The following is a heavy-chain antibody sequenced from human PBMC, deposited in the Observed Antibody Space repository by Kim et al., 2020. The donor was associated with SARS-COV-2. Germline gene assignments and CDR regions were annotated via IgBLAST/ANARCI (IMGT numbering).Heavy chain of an antibody. Sequence: GGSLRLSCAASGFTFSSYAMTWVRQAPGKGLEWVSTISGSGNRTYYADSVKGRFTISRDNSKNTLSFQMNSLRADDTAVYYCAKNLLVVATTWVAADYWGQGTLVTVSS. CDR2: ISGSGNRT. V-gene: IGHV3-23*01. CDR1: GFTFSSYA. CDR3: AKNLLVVATTWVAADY. D-gene: IGHD2-15*01. J-gene: IGHJ4*02.